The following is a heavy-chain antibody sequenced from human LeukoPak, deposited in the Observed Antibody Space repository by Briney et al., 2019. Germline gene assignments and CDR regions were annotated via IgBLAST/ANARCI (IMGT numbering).Heavy chain of an antibody. V-gene: IGHV4-34*01. Sequence: SETLSLTRAVHGGSFSGYYWSWIRQPPGKGLEWIGEINHSGSTNYNPSLKSRVTISVDTSKNQFSLKLSSVTAADTAVYYCASNGPISRGLSWFDPWGQGTLVTVSS. D-gene: IGHD3-3*01. CDR2: INHSGST. CDR1: GGSFSGYY. J-gene: IGHJ5*02. CDR3: ASNGPISRGLSWFDP.